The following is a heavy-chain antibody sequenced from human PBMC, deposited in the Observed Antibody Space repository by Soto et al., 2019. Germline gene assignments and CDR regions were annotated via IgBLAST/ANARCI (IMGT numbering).Heavy chain of an antibody. CDR1: GGSISSGGYS. Sequence: PSETLSLTCAVSGGSISSGGYSWSRIRQPPGKGLEWIGYIYHSGSTYYNPSLKSRVTISVDRSKNQFSLKLSSVTAADTAGYYCARGSHLESSGPVFSVYGLDVWGRGTSLSVSS. D-gene: IGHD1-1*01. CDR3: ARGSHLESSGPVFSVYGLDV. V-gene: IGHV4-30-2*01. J-gene: IGHJ6*02. CDR2: IYHSGST.